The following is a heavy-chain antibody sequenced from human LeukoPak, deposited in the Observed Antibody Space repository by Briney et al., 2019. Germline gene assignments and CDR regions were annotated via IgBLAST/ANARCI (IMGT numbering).Heavy chain of an antibody. V-gene: IGHV1-2*02. D-gene: IGHD3-9*01. CDR3: ARDYDILTGYPTYYFDY. Sequence: ASVKVSCKASGYTFTGYYMHWVRQAPGQGLEWMGWINPNSGGTNYAQKFQGRVTTTRDTSISTAYMELSRLRSDDTAVYYCARDYDILTGYPTYYFDYWGQGTLVTVSS. CDR1: GYTFTGYY. CDR2: INPNSGGT. J-gene: IGHJ4*02.